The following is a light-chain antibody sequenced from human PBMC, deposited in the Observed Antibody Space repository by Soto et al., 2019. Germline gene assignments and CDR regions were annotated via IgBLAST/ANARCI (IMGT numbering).Light chain of an antibody. V-gene: IGKV1-27*01. J-gene: IGKJ1*01. CDR1: QGISNY. Sequence: DIQMTQSPSSLSASVGDRVTITCRASQGISNYLAWYQQKPGKVPKLLIYAASTLQSGVPSRFSGSGSGTDFTLTISSLHPEDVATYYCQKYNSAPPFGQGTKVEIK. CDR3: QKYNSAPP. CDR2: AAS.